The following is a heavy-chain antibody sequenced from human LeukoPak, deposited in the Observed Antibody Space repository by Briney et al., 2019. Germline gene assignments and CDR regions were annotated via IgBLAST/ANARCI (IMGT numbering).Heavy chain of an antibody. J-gene: IGHJ4*02. CDR2: INHSGST. CDR3: ARPHYYDSSGYWYY. V-gene: IGHV4-34*01. D-gene: IGHD3-22*01. Sequence: SETLSLTCAVYGGSFSGYYWSWIRQPPGKGLEWIGEINHSGSTNYNPSLKSRVTISVDTSKNQFSLKLSSVTAADTAVYYCARPHYYDSSGYWYYWGQGTLVTVSS. CDR1: GGSFSGYY.